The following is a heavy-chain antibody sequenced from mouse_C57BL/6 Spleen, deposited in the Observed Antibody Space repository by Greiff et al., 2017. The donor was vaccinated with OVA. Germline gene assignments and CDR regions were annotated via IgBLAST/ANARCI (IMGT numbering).Heavy chain of an antibody. CDR2: IYPGSGST. CDR3: ARAAQATYYFDY. V-gene: IGHV1-55*01. D-gene: IGHD3-2*02. Sequence: QVQLQQPGAELVKPGASVKMSCKASGYTFTSYWITWVKQRPGQGLEWIGDIYPGSGSTNYNEKFKGKATLTVDTSSSTAYMPLSSLTSEDSAVYYCARAAQATYYFDYWGQGTTLTVSS. J-gene: IGHJ2*01. CDR1: GYTFTSYW.